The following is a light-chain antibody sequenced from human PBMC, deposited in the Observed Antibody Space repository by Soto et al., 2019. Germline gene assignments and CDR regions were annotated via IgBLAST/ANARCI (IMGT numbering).Light chain of an antibody. Sequence: QSVLTQPPSVSGAPGQRVTISCTGSSSNIGAGYDVHWYQHLPGTAPELLISGNSNRPSGVPDRFSGSKSGTSASLAITGLQAEDEADYYCQSHDNSLSGYVFGGGTKVTVL. V-gene: IGLV1-40*01. CDR1: SSNIGAGYD. CDR3: QSHDNSLSGYV. J-gene: IGLJ3*02. CDR2: GNS.